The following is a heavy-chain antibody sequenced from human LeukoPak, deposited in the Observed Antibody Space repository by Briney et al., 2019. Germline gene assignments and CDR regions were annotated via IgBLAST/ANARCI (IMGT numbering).Heavy chain of an antibody. CDR1: GYSISSGYY. V-gene: IGHV4-38-2*02. J-gene: IGHJ4*02. Sequence: SETLSLTCIVSGYSISSGYYWGWIRQPPGKGLEWIGSIYHSGSSLYNPSLKSRVTISVDTSKNQFSLKLSSVTAADTAVYYCARDVDTAVDPNFDYWGQGTLVTVSS. CDR2: IYHSGSS. CDR3: ARDVDTAVDPNFDY. D-gene: IGHD5-18*01.